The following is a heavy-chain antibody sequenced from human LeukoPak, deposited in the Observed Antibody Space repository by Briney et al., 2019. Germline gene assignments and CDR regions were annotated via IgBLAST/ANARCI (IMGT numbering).Heavy chain of an antibody. CDR3: AREGSATARPFVSNDY. J-gene: IGHJ4*02. CDR2: IHTSGNT. D-gene: IGHD6-6*01. V-gene: IGHV4-4*07. CDR1: GGSISSYY. Sequence: SETLSLTCTVSGGSISSYYWSWIRQPARKGLEWIGRIHTSGNTDYNPSLKSRVTMSVDTSKNQFSLKVRSVTAADTAVYYCAREGSATARPFVSNDYWGQGTLVTVSS.